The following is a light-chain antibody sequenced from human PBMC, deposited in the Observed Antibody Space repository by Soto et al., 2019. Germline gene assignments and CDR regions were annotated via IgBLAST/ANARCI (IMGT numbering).Light chain of an antibody. Sequence: EIVLTQSPDTLSLSPGESATLSCRASQSVSSSYLAWYQQKPGRAPRLLIYGASNRATGIPDRFSGSGSGTDFTHTISRLEPEDFAVFYCQQYADSITFGQGTRLEIE. V-gene: IGKV3-20*01. CDR1: QSVSSSY. CDR2: GAS. J-gene: IGKJ5*01. CDR3: QQYADSIT.